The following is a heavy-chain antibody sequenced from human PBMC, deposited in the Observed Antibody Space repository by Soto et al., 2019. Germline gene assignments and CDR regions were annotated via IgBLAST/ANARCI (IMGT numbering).Heavy chain of an antibody. CDR1: GFTFSSYA. Sequence: EVQLLESGGGLVQPGGSLRLSCAASGFTFSSYAMSWVRQAPGKGLEWVSAISGSGGSTYYADSVKGRFTISRDNSKNTLYLQMNSQRAEDTAVYYCAKKYCSSTSCYEDYYYYYMDVWGKGTTFTVSS. CDR3: AKKYCSSTSCYEDYYYYYMDV. CDR2: ISGSGGST. V-gene: IGHV3-23*01. D-gene: IGHD2-2*01. J-gene: IGHJ6*03.